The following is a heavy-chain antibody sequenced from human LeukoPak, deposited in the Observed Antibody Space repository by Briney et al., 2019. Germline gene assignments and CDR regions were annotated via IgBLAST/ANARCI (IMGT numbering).Heavy chain of an antibody. V-gene: IGHV3-74*01. Sequence: GGSLRLSCAASGFSLSTSWLHWVRQAPGKGLVWVSRINTDGKTRNYADSVKGRFTISRDNSKNTLYLQMNSLRAEDTAVYYCAKSMATIRAIDYWGQGTLVTVSS. D-gene: IGHD5-12*01. CDR1: GFSLSTSW. J-gene: IGHJ4*02. CDR3: AKSMATIRAIDY. CDR2: INTDGKTR.